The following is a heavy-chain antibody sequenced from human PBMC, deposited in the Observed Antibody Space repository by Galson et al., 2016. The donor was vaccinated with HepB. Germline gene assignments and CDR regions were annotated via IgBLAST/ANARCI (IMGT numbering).Heavy chain of an antibody. J-gene: IGHJ4*02. V-gene: IGHV4-34*01. CDR2: IDHNGDT. D-gene: IGHD1-1*01. Sequence: ETLSLTCAVYGGSFSGYSWLWIRQPPGKGLEWLGEIDHNGDTNYHASLKSPVSISVDTSKNHFSLNLTSVTAADTAVYFCARGRYYYLDFWGQGALVTVSS. CDR3: ARGRYYYLDF. CDR1: GGSFSGYS.